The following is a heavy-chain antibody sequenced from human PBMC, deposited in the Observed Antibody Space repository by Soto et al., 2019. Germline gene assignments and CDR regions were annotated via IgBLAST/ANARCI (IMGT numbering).Heavy chain of an antibody. Sequence: QLQLQESGSGLVKTSETLSLTCTVSGASISYGGYSWSWIRQSPGKGLEWIGYISHLESTYFHPSFKSRLTMSIDRTRNLFSLKLSSVTAADMAVYYCARGGGYDSFDYCGQGVLVTVSS. CDR3: ARGGGYDSFDY. CDR1: GASISYGGYS. J-gene: IGHJ4*02. D-gene: IGHD5-12*01. CDR2: ISHLEST. V-gene: IGHV4-30-2*06.